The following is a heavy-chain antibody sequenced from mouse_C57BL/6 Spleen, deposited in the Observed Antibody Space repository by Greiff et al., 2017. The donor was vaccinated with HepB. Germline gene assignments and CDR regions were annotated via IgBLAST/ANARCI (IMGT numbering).Heavy chain of an antibody. CDR3: ARGDYGRNFDD. CDR1: GYTLTSYW. V-gene: IGHV1-69*01. CDR2: IDPSDSYT. J-gene: IGHJ2*01. Sequence: QVQLQQPGAELVMPGASVKLSCKASGYTLTSYWMHWVKQRPGQGLEWIGEIDPSDSYTNYNQKFKDKATLTVDKSSSTAYMQLSSLTSEDSAVYYCARGDYGRNFDDWGQGTTLTVSS. D-gene: IGHD1-1*01.